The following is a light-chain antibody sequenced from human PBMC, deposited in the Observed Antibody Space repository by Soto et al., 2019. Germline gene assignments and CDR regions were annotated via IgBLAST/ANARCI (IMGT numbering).Light chain of an antibody. Sequence: DIELTESPSSPSGPVRDMVTLACGASQTISSWLAWYQQKPGKAPKLLIYKASTLKSGVPSRFSGSGSGTEFTLTISSLQPDDFATYYCQHYNSYSEAFGQGTKVDIK. CDR1: QTISSW. CDR3: QHYNSYSEA. V-gene: IGKV1-5*03. CDR2: KAS. J-gene: IGKJ1*01.